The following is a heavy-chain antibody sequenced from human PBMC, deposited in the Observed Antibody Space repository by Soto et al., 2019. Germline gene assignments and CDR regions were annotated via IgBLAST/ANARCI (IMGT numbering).Heavy chain of an antibody. D-gene: IGHD1-1*01. CDR3: ARAPEGLEHNYYFDY. CDR1: GFTFSSYG. CDR2: IWYDGSNK. J-gene: IGHJ4*02. Sequence: PGGSLRLSCAASGFTFSSYGMHWVRQAPGKGLEWVAVIWYDGSNKYYADSVKGRFTISRDNSKNTLYLQMNSLRAEDTAVYYCARAPEGLEHNYYFDYWGQGTLVTVSS. V-gene: IGHV3-33*01.